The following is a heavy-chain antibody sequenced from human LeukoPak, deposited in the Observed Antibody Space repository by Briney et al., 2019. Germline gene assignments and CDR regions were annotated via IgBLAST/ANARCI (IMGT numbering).Heavy chain of an antibody. D-gene: IGHD2-15*01. CDR2: ISAPGGNT. Sequence: DPGGSLRLSCAASGFTFSSYALSWVRQPPGKGLEWVSTISAPGGNTYYADSVTGRFTISRDSSKSTLYLQMNSLGAEDTAVYYCAKGGGYSRNAFDIWGQGTMVTVSS. J-gene: IGHJ3*02. V-gene: IGHV3-23*01. CDR1: GFTFSSYA. CDR3: AKGGGYSRNAFDI.